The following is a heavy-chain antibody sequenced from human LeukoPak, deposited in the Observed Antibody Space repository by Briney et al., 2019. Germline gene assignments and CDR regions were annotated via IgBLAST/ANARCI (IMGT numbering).Heavy chain of an antibody. J-gene: IGHJ5*02. CDR2: VYYSGTT. CDR1: GGSISNSNYY. D-gene: IGHD1-1*01. CDR3: ASFTGGFDP. Sequence: SETLSLTCNVSGGSISNSNYYWGWIRQPPGKGLEWIGSVYYSGTTYHNPSLKSRVTMSIDTSKNQFSLKLSSVTAADTAVYYCASFTGGFDPWGQGTLVTVSS. V-gene: IGHV4-39*07.